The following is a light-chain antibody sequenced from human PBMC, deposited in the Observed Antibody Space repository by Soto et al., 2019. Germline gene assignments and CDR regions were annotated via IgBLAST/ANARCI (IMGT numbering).Light chain of an antibody. CDR1: QSVSSSY. CDR2: GAS. V-gene: IGKV3-20*01. Sequence: EIVLTQSPGTLSLSPGERATLSCRASQSVSSSYLAWYQQKPGQAPRLLIYGASNRATGIPDRFSGSGSGTDFTLTISRLEPEGFAVYFCQQYNNSPEYTFGQGTKLEIK. J-gene: IGKJ2*01. CDR3: QQYNNSPEYT.